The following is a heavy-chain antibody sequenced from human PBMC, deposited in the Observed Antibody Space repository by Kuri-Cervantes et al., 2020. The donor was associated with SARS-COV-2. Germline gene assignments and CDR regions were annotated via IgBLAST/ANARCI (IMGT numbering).Heavy chain of an antibody. D-gene: IGHD2-2*01. CDR3: ARAAAPPGGDYYYMDV. Sequence: GESLKISCKASGYTFTSYGISWVRQAPGQGLEWMGWISAYNGNTNYAQKLQGRVTMTTDTSTSTAYMELRSLRSDDTAVYYCARAAAPPGGDYYYMDVWGKGTTVTVSS. CDR2: ISAYNGNT. CDR1: GYTFTSYG. J-gene: IGHJ6*03. V-gene: IGHV1-18*01.